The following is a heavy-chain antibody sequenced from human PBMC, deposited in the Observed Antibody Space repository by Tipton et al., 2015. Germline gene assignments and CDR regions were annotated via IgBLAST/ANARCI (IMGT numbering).Heavy chain of an antibody. CDR2: IYYNGTS. D-gene: IGHD1-26*01. CDR3: ARVPYRGGVIDP. Sequence: TLSLTCTVSGDSLSTYYWSWIRQSPGKGLEWIGYIYYNGTSNYNSSLKSRVTLSIDTSKNQFSLKLSSVTAADTAVYYCARVPYRGGVIDPWGQGTLVTVSS. V-gene: IGHV4-59*01. CDR1: GDSLSTYY. J-gene: IGHJ5*02.